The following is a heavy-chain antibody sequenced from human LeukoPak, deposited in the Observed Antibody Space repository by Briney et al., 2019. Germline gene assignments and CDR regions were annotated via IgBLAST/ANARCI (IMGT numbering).Heavy chain of an antibody. CDR3: ARDKGERYFDWIKCDY. J-gene: IGHJ4*02. Sequence: ASVKVSCKASGYTFTDYSIHWVRQAPGQGLEWMGWINPNTGGTNYAQKFQGRVTMTRDTSIRTAYMELSRLTSDDTAVYYCARDKGERYFDWIKCDYWGQGTLVTVSS. V-gene: IGHV1-2*02. CDR2: INPNTGGT. CDR1: GYTFTDYS. D-gene: IGHD3-9*01.